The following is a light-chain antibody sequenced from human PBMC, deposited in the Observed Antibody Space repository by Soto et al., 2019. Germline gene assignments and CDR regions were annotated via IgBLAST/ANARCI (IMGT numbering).Light chain of an antibody. Sequence: DIVMTQSPDSLAVSLGERATINCKSSQSVFYSSNNKNYLAWYQQKPGQPPKLLIYWASTRESGVPDRFSGSGSGTDFTLPISSLRAEDVAVYYCQQYYRPWTFGQGTKVEIK. CDR3: QQYYRPWT. J-gene: IGKJ1*01. V-gene: IGKV4-1*01. CDR2: WAS. CDR1: QSVFYSSNNKNY.